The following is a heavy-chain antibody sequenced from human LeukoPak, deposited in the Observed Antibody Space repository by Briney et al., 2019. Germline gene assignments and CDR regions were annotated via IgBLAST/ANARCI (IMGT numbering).Heavy chain of an antibody. Sequence: PSETLSLTCAVSGGSISSGGYSWSWIRQPPGKGLEWIGYIYHSGSTYYSPSLKSRVTISVDRSKNQFSLKLSSVTAADTAVYYCARGDYYDSSGYCFDYWGQGTLVTVSS. CDR1: GGSISSGGYS. D-gene: IGHD3-22*01. CDR2: IYHSGST. CDR3: ARGDYYDSSGYCFDY. V-gene: IGHV4-30-2*01. J-gene: IGHJ4*02.